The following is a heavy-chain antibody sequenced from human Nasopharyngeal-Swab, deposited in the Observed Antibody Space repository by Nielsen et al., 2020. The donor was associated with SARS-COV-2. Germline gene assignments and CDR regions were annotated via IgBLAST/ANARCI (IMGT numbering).Heavy chain of an antibody. CDR3: ARNGSITMVRGVIMSDYYYYGMDV. CDR1: RSSFTIYC. D-gene: IGHD3-10*01. CDR2: IYPGDSDT. J-gene: IGHJ6*02. Sequence: SLRLSCKGSRSSFTIYCIGWVRQMPGKGREWMGIIYPGDSDTRYSPSCQGQVTISADKSISTAYLQWSSLKASDTAMYYCARNGSITMVRGVIMSDYYYYGMDVWGQGTTVTVSS. V-gene: IGHV5-51*01.